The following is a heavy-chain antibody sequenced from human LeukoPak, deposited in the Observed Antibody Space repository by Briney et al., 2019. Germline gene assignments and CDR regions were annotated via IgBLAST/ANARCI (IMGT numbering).Heavy chain of an antibody. J-gene: IGHJ4*02. CDR2: INPNSGGT. CDR1: GYPFNSYY. Sequence: GASVKVSCKASGYPFNSYYMHWVRQAPGQGLEWMGWINPNSGGTNYAQKFQGRVTMTRDTSISTAYMELSRLRSDDTAVYYCRRQDYGDLNYFDYWGQGTLVTVSS. D-gene: IGHD4-17*01. V-gene: IGHV1-2*02. CDR3: RRQDYGDLNYFDY.